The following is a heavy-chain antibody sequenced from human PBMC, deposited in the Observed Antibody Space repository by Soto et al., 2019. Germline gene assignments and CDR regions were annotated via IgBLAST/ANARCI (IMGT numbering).Heavy chain of an antibody. D-gene: IGHD2-15*01. V-gene: IGHV3-13*01. CDR2: IGTGGAT. Sequence: EVQLVESGGDLVQPGGSLRLSCTASGFSFSIYDLHWVRQASGKGLEWVSAIGTGGATYYLDSVKGRFTISRENAKDSLYLQMNSLTVGDTAIYYCARRNCTAGRCYPFDLWGRGTLVTVSS. CDR3: ARRNCTAGRCYPFDL. CDR1: GFSFSIYD. J-gene: IGHJ2*01.